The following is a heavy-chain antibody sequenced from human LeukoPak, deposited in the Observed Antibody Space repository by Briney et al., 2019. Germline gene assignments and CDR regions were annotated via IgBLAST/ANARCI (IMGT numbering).Heavy chain of an antibody. J-gene: IGHJ4*02. Sequence: SQTLSLTCTVSGGSISSGSYYWSCIRQPAGKGLEWVGHVYTTGSTNYNPSLKSRVTISVDTSKNQFSLNLNSVTAADTAVYYCASGQGALFDYWGQGTLVTVSS. CDR3: ASGQGALFDY. CDR1: GGSISSGSYY. V-gene: IGHV4-61*09. CDR2: VYTTGST. D-gene: IGHD1-26*01.